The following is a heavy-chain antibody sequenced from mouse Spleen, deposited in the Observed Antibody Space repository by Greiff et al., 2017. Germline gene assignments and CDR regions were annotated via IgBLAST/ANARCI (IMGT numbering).Heavy chain of an antibody. V-gene: IGHV3-6*01. CDR2: ISYDGSN. CDR3: ARDGNYYGSSYWYFDV. Sequence: EVQRVESGPGLVKPSQSLSLTCSVTGYSITSGYYWNWIRQFPGNKLEWMGYISYDGSNNYNPSLKNRISITRDTSKNQFFLKLNSVTTEDTATYYCARDGNYYGSSYWYFDVWGTGTTVTVSS. D-gene: IGHD1-1*01. J-gene: IGHJ1*03. CDR1: GYSITSGYY.